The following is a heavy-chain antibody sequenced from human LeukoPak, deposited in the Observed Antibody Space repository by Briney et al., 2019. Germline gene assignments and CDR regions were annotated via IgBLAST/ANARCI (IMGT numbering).Heavy chain of an antibody. CDR1: GYTFTSYY. CDR2: INPNSGGT. CDR3: ARGLLRYFDWLTPLDY. J-gene: IGHJ4*02. D-gene: IGHD3-9*01. V-gene: IGHV1-2*02. Sequence: ASVKVSCKASGYTFTSYYMHWVRQAPGQGLEWMGWINPNSGGTNYAQKFQGRVTMTRDTSISTAYMELSRLRSDDTAVYYCARGLLRYFDWLTPLDYWGQGTLVTVSS.